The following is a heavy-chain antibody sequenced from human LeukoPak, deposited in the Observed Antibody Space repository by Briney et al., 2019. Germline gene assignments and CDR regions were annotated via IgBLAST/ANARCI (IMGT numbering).Heavy chain of an antibody. V-gene: IGHV3-7*01. D-gene: IGHD3-3*01. CDR1: GFTFTTNW. J-gene: IGHJ4*02. CDR3: ARDRITDFWSGYYTNYFDY. Sequence: GGSLRLSCAASGFTFTTNWMTWVREAPGKGLEWVATINQDGSEKYYVDSVKGRFTISRDNAKNSLFLQMNSLRAEDTAVYYCARDRITDFWSGYYTNYFDYWGQGTLVTVSS. CDR2: INQDGSEK.